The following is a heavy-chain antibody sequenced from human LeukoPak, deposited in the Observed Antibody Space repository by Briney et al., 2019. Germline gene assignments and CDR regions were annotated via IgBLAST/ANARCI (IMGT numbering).Heavy chain of an antibody. V-gene: IGHV1-69*13. Sequence: SVKVSCKASGYTFTSYGISWVRQAPGQGLEWMGGIIPIFGTANYAQKFQGRVTITADESTSTAYMELSSLRSEDTAVYYCASVEDHGSGYFDYWGQGTLVTVSS. D-gene: IGHD3-10*01. J-gene: IGHJ4*02. CDR2: IIPIFGTA. CDR1: GYTFTSYG. CDR3: ASVEDHGSGYFDY.